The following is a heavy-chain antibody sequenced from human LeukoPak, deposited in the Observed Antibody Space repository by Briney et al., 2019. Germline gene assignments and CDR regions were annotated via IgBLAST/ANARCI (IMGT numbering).Heavy chain of an antibody. CDR3: AKNGGSQCYSHLDS. CDR1: GFSFSTYW. J-gene: IGHJ4*02. CDR2: IDQGGSVR. Sequence: GGSLRLSCAASGFSFSTYWMSWVRQTPEKGLEFVANIDQGGSVRNYMDSLKGRCTISRDNAKKSLYLEINSLRADDTAVYYCAKNGGSQCYSHLDSWGQGTLVTVSS. D-gene: IGHD2-15*01. V-gene: IGHV3-7*01.